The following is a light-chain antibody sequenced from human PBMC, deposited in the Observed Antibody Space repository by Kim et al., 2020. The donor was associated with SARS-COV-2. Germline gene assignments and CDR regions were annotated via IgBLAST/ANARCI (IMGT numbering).Light chain of an antibody. CDR3: QQCFGSSMYI. V-gene: IGKV3-20*01. J-gene: IGKJ2*01. CDR2: GAS. Sequence: IVLTQSPATMSLSPGERATLSCRASQSVSSNSLVWYQQKPGQAPRLLLHGASIRATGIPDRFSGSGSGTDFTLTISRLDPEDFAVYYCQQCFGSSMYIFGQGTRLEI. CDR1: QSVSSNS.